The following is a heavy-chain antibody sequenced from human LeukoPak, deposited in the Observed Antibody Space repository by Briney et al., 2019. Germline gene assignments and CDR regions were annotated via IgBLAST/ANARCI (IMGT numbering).Heavy chain of an antibody. J-gene: IGHJ4*02. V-gene: IGHV3-48*01. CDR3: AREKRGYSYGYCLDY. D-gene: IGHD5-18*01. Sequence: PGGSLRLSCAASGFTFSSYSMNWVRQAPGKGLEWVSYISSSSSTIYYADSVEGRFTISRDNAKNSLYLQMNSLRAEDTAVYYCAREKRGYSYGYCLDYWGQGTLVTVSS. CDR2: ISSSSSTI. CDR1: GFTFSSYS.